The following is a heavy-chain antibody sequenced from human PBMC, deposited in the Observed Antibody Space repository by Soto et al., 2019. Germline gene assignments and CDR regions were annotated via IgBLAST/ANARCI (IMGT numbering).Heavy chain of an antibody. V-gene: IGHV3-11*01. CDR3: ARLPLPWGWFDP. J-gene: IGHJ5*02. D-gene: IGHD3-16*01. CDR2: ISGSGRTI. Sequence: GGSLRLSCAASGIVFSDYMSWVRQAPGKGLEWLSYISGSGRTIYSADSVEGRFTISRDNATNSLYLQMNNVRTEDTAVYYCARLPLPWGWFDPWGQGTLVTVSS. CDR1: GIVFSDY.